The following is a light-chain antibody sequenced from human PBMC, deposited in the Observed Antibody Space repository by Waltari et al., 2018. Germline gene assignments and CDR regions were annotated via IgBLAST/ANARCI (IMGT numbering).Light chain of an antibody. V-gene: IGKV3-20*01. J-gene: IGKJ2*01. CDR2: GAS. Sequence: VLTQSPGTLSLSPGESATLSCRASQSLTKRYLAWYQQKPGQAPRLVIYGASSRAAGIPDRFSGSGSGTDFTLTISRLEPEDFAVYYCQQYGSSIMYTFGQVTKLEIK. CDR1: QSLTKRY. CDR3: QQYGSSIMYT.